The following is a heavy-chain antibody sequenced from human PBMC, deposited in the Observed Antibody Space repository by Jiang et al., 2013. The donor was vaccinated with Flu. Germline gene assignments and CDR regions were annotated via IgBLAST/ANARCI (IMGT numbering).Heavy chain of an antibody. Sequence: GLVQPGGSLRLSCAVSGASGFTFGAYALNWVRQGPGTGLEWVSTVSGSGSHTYYADSVKGRFTISRDNSKNMLYLQMNSLRAEDTAVYYCAKDIQGYNRPIDYWGQGTLVTVSS. D-gene: IGHD5-24*01. CDR2: VSGSGSHT. V-gene: IGHV3-23*01. CDR1: GFTFGAYA. J-gene: IGHJ4*02. CDR3: AKDIQGYNRPIDY.